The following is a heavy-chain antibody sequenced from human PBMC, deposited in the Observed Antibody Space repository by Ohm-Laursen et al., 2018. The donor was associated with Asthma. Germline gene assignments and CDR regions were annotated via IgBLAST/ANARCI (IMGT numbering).Heavy chain of an antibody. D-gene: IGHD2-21*02. Sequence: SLRLSCAASGFIVSTKFMIWVRQAPGKGLDWVSVIFGSTGTNYADSVKGRFTISRDNSKNTLYLQMNSLRAEDTAVYYCARDASISERYCGGDCYSGYFDYWGQGTLVTVSS. J-gene: IGHJ4*02. CDR2: IFGSTGT. CDR3: ARDASISERYCGGDCYSGYFDY. CDR1: GFIVSTKF. V-gene: IGHV3-66*03.